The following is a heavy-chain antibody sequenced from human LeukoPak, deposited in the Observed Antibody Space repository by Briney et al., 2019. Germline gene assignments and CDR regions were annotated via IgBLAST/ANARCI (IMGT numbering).Heavy chain of an antibody. D-gene: IGHD2-8*02. V-gene: IGHV4-59*01. J-gene: IGHJ4*02. Sequence: SETLSLTCTVSGGSIGTYHWSWIRQPPGEGLEWIGYIYYSGTTNYNPSLQSRVTISLDTSKNHFSLKLSSVTAADTAVYYCVRGPAYIAGGGVTEYYFDHWGLGTLVTVSS. CDR1: GGSIGTYH. CDR3: VRGPAYIAGGGVTEYYFDH. CDR2: IYYSGTT.